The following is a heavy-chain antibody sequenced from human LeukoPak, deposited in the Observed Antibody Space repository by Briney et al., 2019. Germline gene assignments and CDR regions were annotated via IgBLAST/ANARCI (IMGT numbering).Heavy chain of an antibody. J-gene: IGHJ6*03. CDR1: GYTFTSYD. CDR3: ARSSRSYYYYYMDV. Sequence: ASVKVSCKASGYTFTSYDINWVRQATGQGLEWMGWMNPNSGNTGYAQKFQGRVTITADESTSTAYMELSSLRSEDTAVYYCARSSRSYYYYYMDVWGKGTTVTISS. CDR2: MNPNSGNT. V-gene: IGHV1-8*01.